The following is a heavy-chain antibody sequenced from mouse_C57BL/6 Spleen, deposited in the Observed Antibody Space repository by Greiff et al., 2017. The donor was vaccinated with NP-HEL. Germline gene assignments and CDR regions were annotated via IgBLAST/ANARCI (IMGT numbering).Heavy chain of an antibody. D-gene: IGHD2-13*01. CDR3: AREVRPDWYFDV. V-gene: IGHV1-20*01. CDR1: GYSFTGYF. CDR2: INPYNGDT. Sequence: VQLQQSGPELVKPGDSVKISCKASGYSFTGYFMNWVMQSHGKSLEWIGRINPYNGDTFYNQKFKGKATLTVDKSSSTAHMELRSLTSEDSAVYYCAREVRPDWYFDVWGTGTTVTVSS. J-gene: IGHJ1*03.